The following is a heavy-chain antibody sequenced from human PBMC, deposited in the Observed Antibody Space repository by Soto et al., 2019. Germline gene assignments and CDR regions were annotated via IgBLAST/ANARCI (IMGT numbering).Heavy chain of an antibody. J-gene: IGHJ6*02. D-gene: IGHD3-3*01. CDR2: ISYDGSKT. CDR3: AKDLVGGDRYYGMDV. Sequence: QVQLMESGGGVVQPGRSLRLSCAASRFTFSSYAMHWVRQAPGKGLEWVAVISYDGSKTDYADTVKGRFTISRDNSKNTLYLQMSSLRPEDTAVYSCAKDLVGGDRYYGMDVWGQGTTVTVSS. CDR1: RFTFSSYA. V-gene: IGHV3-30*18.